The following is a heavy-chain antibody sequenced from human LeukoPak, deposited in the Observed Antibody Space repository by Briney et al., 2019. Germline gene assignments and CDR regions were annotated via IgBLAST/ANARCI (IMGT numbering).Heavy chain of an antibody. CDR3: ARRWKHIVVVTARTTFDY. J-gene: IGHJ4*02. V-gene: IGHV4-39*01. Sequence: SETLSLTCTVSGGSISSSSYYWGWIRQPPGKGLEWIGSIFYSGSTYYNPSLKSRVTISVDTSKNEFSLKLSSVTAADTAVYYCARRWKHIVVVTARTTFDYWGQGTLVTVSS. CDR1: GGSISSSSYY. D-gene: IGHD2-21*02. CDR2: IFYSGST.